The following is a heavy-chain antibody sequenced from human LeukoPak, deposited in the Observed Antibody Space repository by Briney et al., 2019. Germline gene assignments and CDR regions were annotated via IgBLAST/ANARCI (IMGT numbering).Heavy chain of an antibody. J-gene: IGHJ4*02. CDR3: AKGWYNWNYPLDY. V-gene: IGHV3-11*01. Sequence: GGSLRLSCAASGFTFSDYYMSWIRQAPGRGLEWGSYISSSGSTIYYADSVRGRFTISRDNAKNSLYLQMNSLRAEDTAVYYCAKGWYNWNYPLDYWGQGTLVTVSS. CDR1: GFTFSDYY. CDR2: ISSSGSTI. D-gene: IGHD1-7*01.